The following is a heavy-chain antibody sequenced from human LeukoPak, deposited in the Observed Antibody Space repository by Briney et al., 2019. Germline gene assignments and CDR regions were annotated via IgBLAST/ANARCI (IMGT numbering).Heavy chain of an antibody. J-gene: IGHJ5*02. D-gene: IGHD3-10*01. Sequence: ASVRVSCKASGYTFTSYDINWVRQATGQGLEWMGWMNPNSGNTGYAQKFQGRVTMTRNTSISTAYMELSSLRSEDTAVYYCARVIRLMVRGVPIWFDPWGQGTLVTVSS. V-gene: IGHV1-8*01. CDR3: ARVIRLMVRGVPIWFDP. CDR1: GYTFTSYD. CDR2: MNPNSGNT.